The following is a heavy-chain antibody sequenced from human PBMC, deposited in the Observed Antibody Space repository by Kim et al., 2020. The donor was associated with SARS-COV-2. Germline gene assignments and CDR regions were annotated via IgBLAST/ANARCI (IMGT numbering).Heavy chain of an antibody. J-gene: IGHJ6*02. Sequence: SETLSLTCAVSGGSVSSTNWWSWVRQTPGKGLEWIGEIYHSGGTNYNPSLKSRVTISVDKSKNQLSLNLTSVTAADTAVYYCARKMWDGMDVWGQGTTVTVSS. CDR1: GGSVSSTNW. V-gene: IGHV4-4*02. D-gene: IGHD1-26*01. CDR3: ARKMWDGMDV. CDR2: IYHSGGT.